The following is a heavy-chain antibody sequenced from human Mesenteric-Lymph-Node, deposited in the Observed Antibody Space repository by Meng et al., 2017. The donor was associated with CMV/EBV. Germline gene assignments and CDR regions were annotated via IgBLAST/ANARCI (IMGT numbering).Heavy chain of an antibody. V-gene: IGHV2-5*02. CDR3: AHSSGIAAAGPFYFDY. CDR2: IYWDDDK. D-gene: IGHD6-13*01. Sequence: QITLKESGPTLVKPTQTLTLTCTFSGFSLSTSGVGVGWIRQPPGKPLEWLALIYWDDDKRYSPSLKSRLTITKDTSKNQVVLTMTNMDPVDTATYYCAHSSGIAAAGPFYFDYWGQGTLVTVSS. J-gene: IGHJ4*02. CDR1: GFSLSTSGVG.